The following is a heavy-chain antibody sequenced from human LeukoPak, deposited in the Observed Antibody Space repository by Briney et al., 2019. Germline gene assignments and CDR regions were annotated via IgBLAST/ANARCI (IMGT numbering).Heavy chain of an antibody. V-gene: IGHV4-61*08. CDR3: ATYRGGGGGVGY. Sequence: SETLSLTCAVSGASTTGGYYWTWIRQPPGKGLEWIGYLGNPNYNPPLKSRVTISGDRSKNQFSLKLNSVTTADTAVYYCATYRGGGGGVGYWGQGTLVTVSS. CDR1: GASTTGGYY. D-gene: IGHD6-19*01. J-gene: IGHJ4*02. CDR2: LGNP.